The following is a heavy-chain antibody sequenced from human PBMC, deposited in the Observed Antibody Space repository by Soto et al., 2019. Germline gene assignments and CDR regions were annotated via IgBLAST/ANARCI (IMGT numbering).Heavy chain of an antibody. CDR2: IYPGDSDT. V-gene: IGHV5-51*01. J-gene: IGHJ4*02. D-gene: IGHD6-19*01. CDR1: GYIFTNYR. CDR3: AIGRAVAGTAVDY. Sequence: GESLKISCKGSGYIFTNYRIGWVRQMPGKGLEWMGIIYPGDSDTRYSPSFQGQVTISADKSISTAYLQWSSLKASDTAMYYCAIGRAVAGTAVDYWGQGTLVTVSS.